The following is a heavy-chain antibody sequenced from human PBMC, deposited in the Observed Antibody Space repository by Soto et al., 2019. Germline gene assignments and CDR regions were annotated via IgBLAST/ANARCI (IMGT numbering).Heavy chain of an antibody. CDR2: IGGSGS. V-gene: IGHV3-23*01. CDR1: GFTFSSYA. D-gene: IGHD6-19*01. Sequence: GGSLRLSCAASGFTFSSYAMSWVRQAPGKGLEWVSTIGGSGSYYADSVKGRFTISRDNSKNTLYLQMNSLRAEDTAVYYCANSRIPVAGTRSVFDYWGQGPLVTVSS. J-gene: IGHJ4*02. CDR3: ANSRIPVAGTRSVFDY.